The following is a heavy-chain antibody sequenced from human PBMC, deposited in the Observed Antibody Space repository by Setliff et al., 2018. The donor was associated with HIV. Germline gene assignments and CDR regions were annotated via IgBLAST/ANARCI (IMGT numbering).Heavy chain of an antibody. CDR3: AREIPYSYGGRGHPL. D-gene: IGHD3-22*01. J-gene: IGHJ4*02. CDR1: GGSINRSNYY. V-gene: IGHV4-39*07. Sequence: SETLSLTCTVPGGSINRSNYYWGWIRQPPGKGLEWIGEVNRGRRTNYNSSLKSRVTISIDTSRNQFSLTVSSVTAADTAVYYCAREIPYSYGGRGHPLWGQGTLVTVSS. CDR2: VNRGRRT.